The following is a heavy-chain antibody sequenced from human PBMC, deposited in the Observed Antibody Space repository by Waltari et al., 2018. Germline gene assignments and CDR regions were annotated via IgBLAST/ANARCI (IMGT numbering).Heavy chain of an antibody. D-gene: IGHD6-6*01. CDR1: VGSISSSSYY. CDR2: IYYSGST. Sequence: QLQLQESGPGLVKPSETLSLTCTVSVGSISSSSYYWGWIRQPPGKGLEWIGSIYYSGSTYYNPSLKSRVTISVDTSKNQFSLKLSSVTAADTAVYYCARDPTFIAARAHWGHGTLVTVSS. CDR3: ARDPTFIAARAH. J-gene: IGHJ4*01. V-gene: IGHV4-39*07.